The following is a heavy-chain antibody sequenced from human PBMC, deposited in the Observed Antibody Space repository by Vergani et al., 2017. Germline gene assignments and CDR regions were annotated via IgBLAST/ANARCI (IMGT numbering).Heavy chain of an antibody. D-gene: IGHD3-16*01. J-gene: IGHJ4*02. Sequence: VQLQESGPGLVKPSETLSLTCTVSGGSISSYYWGWVRQAPGKGLEWVSAISGSGGSTYYADSVKGRFTISRDNSKNTLYLQMNSLRAEDTAVYYCAKNRRGFDYWGQGTLVTVSS. CDR3: AKNRRGFDY. V-gene: IGHV3-23*01. CDR1: GGSISSYY. CDR2: ISGSGGST.